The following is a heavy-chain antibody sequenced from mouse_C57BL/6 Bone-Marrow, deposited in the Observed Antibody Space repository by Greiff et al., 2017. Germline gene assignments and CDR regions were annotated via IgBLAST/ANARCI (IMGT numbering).Heavy chain of an antibody. CDR2: IDPSDSYT. V-gene: IGHV1-69*01. Sequence: QVQLQQPGAELVMPGASVKLSCKASGYTFTSYWMHLVKQRPGQGLEWIGEIDPSDSYTNYNQKFKGKSTLTVDKSSSTAYMQLSSLTSEDSAVYYCARAGYSLGWFAYWGQGTLVTVSA. J-gene: IGHJ3*01. D-gene: IGHD2-12*01. CDR3: ARAGYSLGWFAY. CDR1: GYTFTSYW.